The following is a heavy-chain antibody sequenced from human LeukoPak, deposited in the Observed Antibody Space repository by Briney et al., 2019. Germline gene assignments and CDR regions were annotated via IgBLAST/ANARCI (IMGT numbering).Heavy chain of an antibody. J-gene: IGHJ6*02. Sequence: GGSLRLSCAASGFTFSSYGMHWVRQAPGKGLEWVAFIRYDGSNKYYADSVKGRFTISRDNSKNTLYLQMNSLRAEDTAVYYCAKDHGGTFDYYYGMDVWGQGTTVTVSS. CDR3: AKDHGGTFDYYYGMDV. CDR1: GFTFSSYG. D-gene: IGHD2-15*01. CDR2: IRYDGSNK. V-gene: IGHV3-30*02.